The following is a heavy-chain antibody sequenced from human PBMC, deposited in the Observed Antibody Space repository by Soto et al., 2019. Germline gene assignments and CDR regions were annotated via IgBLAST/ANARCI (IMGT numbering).Heavy chain of an antibody. CDR3: AKSTLSYFDSSGYYTYYFDV. D-gene: IGHD3-22*01. Sequence: SLRLSCAASGFTFSSSAMSWVRQAPGKGLDWVSSISYTGGTTSYADSLKGRFTISRVNSKNTLYLQMSSLRAEDTAVYYFAKSTLSYFDSSGYYTYYFDVWGQGTLVTVSS. CDR1: GFTFSSSA. CDR2: ISYTGGTT. J-gene: IGHJ4*02. V-gene: IGHV3-23*01.